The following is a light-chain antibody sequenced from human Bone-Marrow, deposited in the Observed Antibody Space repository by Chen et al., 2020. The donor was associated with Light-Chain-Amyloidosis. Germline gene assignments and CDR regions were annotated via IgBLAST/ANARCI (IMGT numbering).Light chain of an antibody. CDR3: QQYGTSPLT. J-gene: IGKJ4*01. CDR2: GSS. Sequence: EIVFTQSPGTLSLSPGEGANLSCRASQTISSNYLTWYQQKFGHAPRLLIYGSSSRATGIPDRFTGSVSGTDFTLTSNRLEPEDFAMYECQQYGTSPLTFGGGTKVEIK. V-gene: IGKV3-20*01. CDR1: QTISSNY.